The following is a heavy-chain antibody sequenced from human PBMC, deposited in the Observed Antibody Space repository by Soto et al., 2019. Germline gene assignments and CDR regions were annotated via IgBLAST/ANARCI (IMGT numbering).Heavy chain of an antibody. D-gene: IGHD2-15*01. V-gene: IGHV1-46*01. J-gene: IGHJ6*02. CDR3: ARHVVVVVADTPFYGMDV. Sequence: QVQLVQSGTEVMKPGASVKVSCKASGYSFTSYYIQWVRQAPGQGLEWMGIINPDGGSTSYAQKLQDRVTMTRDTSANTVYMEVSSLRSEDTAVYYCARHVVVVVADTPFYGMDVWGQGTTVTVSS. CDR2: INPDGGST. CDR1: GYSFTSYY.